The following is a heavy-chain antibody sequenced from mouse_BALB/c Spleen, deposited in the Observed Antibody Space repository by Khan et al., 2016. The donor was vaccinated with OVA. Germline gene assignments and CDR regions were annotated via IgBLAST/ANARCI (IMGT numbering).Heavy chain of an antibody. D-gene: IGHD2-1*01. CDR1: GYTFTNYY. CDR2: IYPGNVNS. Sequence: QVQLKQSGPELVKPGASVKISCKASGYTFTNYYIHWVKQRPGQGLEWIGWIYPGNVNSGYNEKFKGKATLTADKSSSTAYMQLSSLTSEDSAVYVCARWGGNFPSYAMDYWGQGTSVTVSA. V-gene: IGHV1S56*01. CDR3: ARWGGNFPSYAMDY. J-gene: IGHJ4*01.